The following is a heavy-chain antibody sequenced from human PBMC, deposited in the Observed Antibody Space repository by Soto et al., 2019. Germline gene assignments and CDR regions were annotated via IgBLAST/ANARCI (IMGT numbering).Heavy chain of an antibody. CDR2: INPNSGGT. J-gene: IGHJ6*02. V-gene: IGHV1-2*02. CDR3: ARDSAGGSSSRGWVYYYYGMDV. CDR1: GYTFTGYY. D-gene: IGHD6-13*01. Sequence: ASVKVSCKASGYTFTGYYMHWVRQAPGQGLEWMGWINPNSGGTNYAQKFQGRVTMTRDTSISTAYMELSRLRSDDTAVYYCARDSAGGSSSRGWVYYYYGMDVWGQGTPVTVSS.